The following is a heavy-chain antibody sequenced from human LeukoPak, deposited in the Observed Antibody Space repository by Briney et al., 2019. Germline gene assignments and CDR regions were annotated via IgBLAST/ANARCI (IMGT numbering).Heavy chain of an antibody. D-gene: IGHD6-13*01. Sequence: SVKVSCKASGGTFSSYAISWVRPAPGQGLEWMGGIIPIFGTANYAQKFQGRVTITTDESTSTAYMELSSLRSEDTAVYYCAREARAPQLDAFDIWGQGTMVTVSS. CDR2: IIPIFGTA. CDR1: GGTFSSYA. CDR3: AREARAPQLDAFDI. V-gene: IGHV1-69*05. J-gene: IGHJ3*02.